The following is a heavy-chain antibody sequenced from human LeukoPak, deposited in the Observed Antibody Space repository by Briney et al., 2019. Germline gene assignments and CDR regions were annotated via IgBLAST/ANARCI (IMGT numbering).Heavy chain of an antibody. CDR1: GGTFSSYA. D-gene: IGHD3-3*02. V-gene: IGHV1-69*01. CDR2: IIPIFGTA. J-gene: IGHJ4*02. CDR3: ASAILAPGDY. Sequence: KISCKGSGGTFSSYAISWVRQAPGQGLEWMGGIIPIFGTANYAQKFQGRVTITADESTSTAYMELSSLRSEDTAVYYCASAILAPGDYWGQGTLVTVSS.